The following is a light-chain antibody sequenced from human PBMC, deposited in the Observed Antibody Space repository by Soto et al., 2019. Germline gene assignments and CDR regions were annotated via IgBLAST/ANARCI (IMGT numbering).Light chain of an antibody. J-gene: IGKJ1*01. V-gene: IGKV3-20*01. CDR3: QRYGSSSWP. Sequence: EIVLTQSPGTLSLSPGERATLSCRASQSVSSSYLAWYQQKPGQAPRLLIYGASSRATAIPDRFSGSGSETDFTPTISRLEPEAFAVYYCQRYGSSSWPFGQGTKVEIK. CDR1: QSVSSSY. CDR2: GAS.